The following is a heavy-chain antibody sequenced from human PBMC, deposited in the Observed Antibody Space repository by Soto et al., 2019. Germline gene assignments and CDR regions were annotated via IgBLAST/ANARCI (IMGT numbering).Heavy chain of an antibody. CDR2: IYYSGST. CDR3: ARYVATIGYYYYGMDV. CDR1: GGSISSYY. V-gene: IGHV4-59*01. D-gene: IGHD5-12*01. Sequence: LSLTCTVSGGSISSYYWSWIRQPPGKGLEWIGYIYYSGSTNYNPSLKSRVTISVDTSKNQFSLKLSSVTAADTAVYYCARYVATIGYYYYGMDVWAQGTTVTV. J-gene: IGHJ6*02.